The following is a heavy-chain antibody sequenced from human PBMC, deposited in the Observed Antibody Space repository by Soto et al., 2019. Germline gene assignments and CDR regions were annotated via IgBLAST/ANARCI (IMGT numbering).Heavy chain of an antibody. D-gene: IGHD3-9*01. CDR1: GGSISSYY. Sequence: QVRLQESGPGLVKPSETLSLTCTVSGGSISSYYWTWIRQPPGRGLEWIGDVYYSGNTNSNPSLKRRVTISVDTSRSQFSLELKSVTTEDTAVYYCARALSFHDVLTGRGWVFYFDYWGQGALVTVSS. J-gene: IGHJ4*02. CDR3: ARALSFHDVLTGRGWVFYFDY. V-gene: IGHV4-59*01. CDR2: VYYSGNT.